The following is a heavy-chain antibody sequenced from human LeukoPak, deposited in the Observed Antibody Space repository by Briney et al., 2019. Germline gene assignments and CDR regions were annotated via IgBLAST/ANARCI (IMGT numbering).Heavy chain of an antibody. Sequence: GASVTVSCKASGYALTSYGISWVRQAPGQGLVCMGWTNTYNGNTNYAQDLQDRVTMTIDTSTSTAYMELRSLRSDDTALYYCVRVSLSRGKLDAFDIWGQGTMVTVSS. CDR3: VRVSLSRGKLDAFDI. CDR2: TNTYNGNT. J-gene: IGHJ3*02. CDR1: GYALTSYG. V-gene: IGHV1-18*01.